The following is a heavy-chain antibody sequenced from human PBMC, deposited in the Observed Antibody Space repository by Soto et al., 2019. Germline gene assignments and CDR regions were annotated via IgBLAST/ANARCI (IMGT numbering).Heavy chain of an antibody. CDR2: AYYRSRWIY. V-gene: IGHV6-1*01. J-gene: IGHJ4*02. CDR3: ARDPLDFLSAFDY. D-gene: IGHD1-1*01. Sequence: SQTLSLPCAISGDSVSNNGATWNWIRQSPSRGLEWLGRAYYRSRWIYDYAMSVKSRISINPDTSKNQVSLQLNSVTPADTAVYYCARDPLDFLSAFDYWGRGTLVTVSS. CDR1: GDSVSNNGAT.